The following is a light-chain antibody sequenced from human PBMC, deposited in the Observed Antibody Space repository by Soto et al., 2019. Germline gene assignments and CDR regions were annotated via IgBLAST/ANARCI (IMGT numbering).Light chain of an antibody. CDR1: QSVSNY. J-gene: IGKJ5*01. CDR2: DAS. CDR3: QESMAG. Sequence: EIVLTQSPATRSLSPGERATLSCRASQSVSNYLAWYQQKPGQAPRLLIYDASNRATGIPARFSGSGSGTEFTLPIRSLQSEDFAVYYCQESMAGFGQGTRLEIK. V-gene: IGKV3-11*01.